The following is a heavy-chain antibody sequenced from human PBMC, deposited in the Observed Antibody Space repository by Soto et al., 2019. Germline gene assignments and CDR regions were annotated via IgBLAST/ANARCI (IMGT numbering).Heavy chain of an antibody. J-gene: IGHJ4*02. CDR1: GFRFNNYA. D-gene: IGHD1-26*01. CDR3: ARGIVEFDS. CDR2: LSDDGEKI. V-gene: IGHV3-23*01. Sequence: VHLLESGGGLVQPGGTLKVSCTASGFRFNNYAMSWVRQAPGQGLEWVSSLSDDGEKIYVSDSVKGRFTISRDNSKNTLYLQMSSLGAEDTARYYCARGIVEFDSWGQGVLVVVSS.